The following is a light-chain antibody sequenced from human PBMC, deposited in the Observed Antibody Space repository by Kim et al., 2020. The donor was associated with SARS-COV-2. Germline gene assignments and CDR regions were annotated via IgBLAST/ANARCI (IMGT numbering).Light chain of an antibody. CDR1: QDIGNY. Sequence: ASVGDTLTITCRASQDIGNYLGWYQQNPGRAPKRLIYGASNLQSGVPSRFSGSGSETEFTLTINSLQPEDFATYFCLQHRTYPITFGQGTRLEIK. V-gene: IGKV1-17*01. CDR2: GAS. J-gene: IGKJ5*01. CDR3: LQHRTYPIT.